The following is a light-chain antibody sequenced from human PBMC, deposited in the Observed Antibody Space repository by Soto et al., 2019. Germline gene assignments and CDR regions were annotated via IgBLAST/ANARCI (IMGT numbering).Light chain of an antibody. V-gene: IGKV2D-29*01. CDR1: QSILNCAGKTY. CDR3: MQSIQLPLT. CDR2: AVS. J-gene: IGKJ4*01. Sequence: EIVMTQTQLSLSVPPGRPASISCKASQSILNCAGKTYLYWYLQKPGQLPQLLIYAVSSLFCGVPDRFSGSGSGTDFTLNISRVEAEDVGVYYCMQSIQLPLTFGGGTKVDIK.